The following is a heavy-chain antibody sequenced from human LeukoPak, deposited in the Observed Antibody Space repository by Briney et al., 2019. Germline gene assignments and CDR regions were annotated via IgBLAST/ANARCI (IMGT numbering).Heavy chain of an antibody. CDR3: QRYCSSTSCYRAAFDI. CDR1: GFTFSSYG. D-gene: IGHD2-2*01. V-gene: IGHV3-30*02. CDR2: IRYDGSNK. J-gene: IGHJ3*02. Sequence: GGSLRLSCAASGFTFSSYGMHWVRQAPGKGLEWVAFIRYDGSNKYYADSVKGRFTISRDNSKNTLYLQMNSLRAEDTAVYYCQRYCSSTSCYRAAFDIWGQGTMVTVSS.